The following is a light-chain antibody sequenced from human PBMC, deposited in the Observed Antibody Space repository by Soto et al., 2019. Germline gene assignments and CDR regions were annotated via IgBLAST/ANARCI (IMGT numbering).Light chain of an antibody. V-gene: IGLV2-11*01. J-gene: IGLJ1*01. CDR3: NSQTTSGIRV. CDR1: SSDIGAYNY. Sequence: QSALTQPRSVSGSPGQAVTISCTGTSSDIGAYNYVFWYQQYPGKSPKLIIYDVFKRPSGVPARFSASKSGNTASLTITGLQTEDEADYYCNSQTTSGIRVFGTGTKVTVL. CDR2: DVF.